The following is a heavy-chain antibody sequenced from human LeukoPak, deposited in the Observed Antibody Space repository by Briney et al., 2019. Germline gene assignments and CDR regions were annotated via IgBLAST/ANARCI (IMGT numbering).Heavy chain of an antibody. J-gene: IGHJ4*02. CDR2: INPSTGDT. V-gene: IGHV1-2*02. Sequence: ASVKVSCKASGYSFTGHYMHWVRQAPGQGLEWMGWINPSTGDTYYVQKFQGRVTMTRDTSISTAYMAMSSLRSDDTAVYYCARDLEWDLPSLDFEYWGQGTLVTVSS. D-gene: IGHD1-26*01. CDR1: GYSFTGHY. CDR3: ARDLEWDLPSLDFEY.